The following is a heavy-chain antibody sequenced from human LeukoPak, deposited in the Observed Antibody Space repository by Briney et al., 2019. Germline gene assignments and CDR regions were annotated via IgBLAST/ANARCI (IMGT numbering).Heavy chain of an antibody. Sequence: GGSLRLSCAASGFTFSDYYMSWIRQAPGKGLEWVSYISSSGSTIYYADSVKGRFTISRDNAKNSLYLQMNSLRAEDTAVYYCARDRIDYGDYQDAFDIWGQGTMVTVSS. J-gene: IGHJ3*02. D-gene: IGHD4-17*01. V-gene: IGHV3-11*01. CDR1: GFTFSDYY. CDR3: ARDRIDYGDYQDAFDI. CDR2: ISSSGSTI.